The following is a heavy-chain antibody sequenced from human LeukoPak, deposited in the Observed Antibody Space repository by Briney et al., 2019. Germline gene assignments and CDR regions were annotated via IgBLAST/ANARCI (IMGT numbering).Heavy chain of an antibody. CDR1: GGSISSSSYY. V-gene: IGHV4-39*01. CDR2: IYYSGST. D-gene: IGHD4-17*01. Sequence: SETLSLTCTVSGGSISSSSYYWGWIRQPPGKGLEWIGSIYYSGSTYYNPSLKSRVTISVDTSKNQLSLKLSSVTAADTAVYYCARYGDYVGYFDYWGQGTLVTVSS. CDR3: ARYGDYVGYFDY. J-gene: IGHJ4*02.